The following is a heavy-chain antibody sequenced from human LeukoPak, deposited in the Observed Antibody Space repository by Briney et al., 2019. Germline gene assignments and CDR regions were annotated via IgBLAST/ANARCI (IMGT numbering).Heavy chain of an antibody. CDR3: AREVGLNYFDY. CDR2: INPNSGGT. V-gene: IGHV1-2*06. J-gene: IGHJ4*02. Sequence: ASVKVSCTASGYTFTGYYMHWVRQAPGQGLEWMGRINPNSGGTNYAQKFQGRVTMTRDTSISTAYMELSGLRSDDTAVYYCAREVGLNYFDYWGQGTLVTVSS. CDR1: GYTFTGYY. D-gene: IGHD1-26*01.